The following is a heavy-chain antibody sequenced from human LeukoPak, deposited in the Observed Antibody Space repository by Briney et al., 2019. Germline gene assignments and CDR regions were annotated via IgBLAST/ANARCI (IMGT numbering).Heavy chain of an antibody. J-gene: IGHJ6*02. D-gene: IGHD3-10*01. CDR1: GYTSTDYY. CDR2: IDPNTGRT. CDR3: ARTPVIVIRGVIEDGMDV. Sequence: GASVKVSCKPSGYTSTDYYLHWVRQAPGQGLEWMGWIDPNTGRTVYAQNFAGRLTMTRDTSVSTVYMDLRRLGSDDTAVYYCARTPVIVIRGVIEDGMDVWGQGTTVTVSS. V-gene: IGHV1-2*02.